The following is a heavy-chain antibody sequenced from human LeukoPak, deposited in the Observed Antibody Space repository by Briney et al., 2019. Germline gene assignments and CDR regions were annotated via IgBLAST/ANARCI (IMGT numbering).Heavy chain of an antibody. V-gene: IGHV4-61*01. CDR1: GDSVSSGSHY. CDR2: IYYSGST. J-gene: IGHJ5*02. CDR3: VRAARYHWFDP. Sequence: PSETLSLTCTVSGDSVSSGSHYWSWIRQPPGKGLEWIGYIYYSGSTNYNPSLKSRVTISIDTSKNQFSLKLSSVTAADTAVYYCVRAARYHWFDPWGQGTLVTVSS. D-gene: IGHD1-14*01.